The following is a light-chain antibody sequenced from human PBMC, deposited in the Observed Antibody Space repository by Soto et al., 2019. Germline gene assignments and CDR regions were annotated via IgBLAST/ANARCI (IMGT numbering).Light chain of an antibody. J-gene: IGKJ5*01. CDR2: SAS. Sequence: EIVMTQSPATLSVSPGVRATLSCRASQSVGSSVAWYRQKPGQAPRLLIYSASTRATGIPDRFSGSGSGTEFTLTISSLQSEDFGVYYCQQYINWPPITFGQGTRLEIK. V-gene: IGKV3-15*01. CDR3: QQYINWPPIT. CDR1: QSVGSS.